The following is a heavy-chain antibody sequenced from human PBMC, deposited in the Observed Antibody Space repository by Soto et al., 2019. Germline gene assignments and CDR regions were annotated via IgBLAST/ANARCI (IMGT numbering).Heavy chain of an antibody. V-gene: IGHV1-46*01. J-gene: IGHJ6*02. CDR3: ARDKQQLSYYYGMDV. D-gene: IGHD6-13*01. Sequence: GASVKVSCKASGYTLTSYYMHWVRQAPGQGLEWMGIINPSGGSTSYAQKFQGRVTMTRDTSTSTVYMELSSLRSEDTAVYYCARDKQQLSYYYGMDVWGQGTTVTVSS. CDR2: INPSGGST. CDR1: GYTLTSYY.